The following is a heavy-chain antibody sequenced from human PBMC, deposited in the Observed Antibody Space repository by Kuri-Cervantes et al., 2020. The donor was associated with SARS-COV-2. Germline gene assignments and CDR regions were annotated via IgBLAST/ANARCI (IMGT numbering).Heavy chain of an antibody. CDR2: IYYSGST. J-gene: IGHJ5*02. CDR1: GGSISSYY. Sequence: SETLSLTCTVSGGSISSYYWSWIRQPPGKGLEWIGYIYYSGSTNYNPSLKSRVTISVDTSKNQFSLKLSSVTAADTAVYYCAREGGYRWFDPWGQGTLVTVSS. D-gene: IGHD5-12*01. V-gene: IGHV4-59*01. CDR3: AREGGYRWFDP.